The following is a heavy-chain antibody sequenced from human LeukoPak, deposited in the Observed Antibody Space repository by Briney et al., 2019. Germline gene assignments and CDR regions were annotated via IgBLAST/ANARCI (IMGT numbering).Heavy chain of an antibody. J-gene: IGHJ1*01. CDR1: GFTFSHYS. CDR3: VREYCNSGTCYSGLGGD. Sequence: GGSLRLSCVASGFTFSHYSMNWVRQPPGKGLQWVSSIDSNSDYIYYTDSVKGRFTISRDNAKNSLYLQLNSLRAEDTAVYYCVREYCNSGTCYSGLGGDWGQGTLVIVSS. D-gene: IGHD2-15*01. CDR2: IDSNSDYI. V-gene: IGHV3-21*01.